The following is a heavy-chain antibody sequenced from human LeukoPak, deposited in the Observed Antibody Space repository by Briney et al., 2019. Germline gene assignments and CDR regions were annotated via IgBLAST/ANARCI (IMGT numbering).Heavy chain of an antibody. V-gene: IGHV4-59*01. D-gene: IGHD4-17*01. CDR1: GGSISSYY. CDR3: ARGGAWVTTRLLLDY. CDR2: IYYSGST. Sequence: SETLTLTCTVSGGSISSYYWSWIRQPPGKGLEWVGYIYYSGSTNYNPSLKSRVTISVDTSKNQFSLKLSSVTAADTAVYYCARGGAWVTTRLLLDYWGQGTLVTVSS. J-gene: IGHJ4*02.